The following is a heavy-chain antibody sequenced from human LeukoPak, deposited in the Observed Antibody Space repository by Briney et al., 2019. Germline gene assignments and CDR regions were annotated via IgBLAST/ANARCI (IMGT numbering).Heavy chain of an antibody. CDR1: GYSFTTYW. CDR2: IEPSDSYT. Sequence: GESLKISCKGSGYSFTTYWISWVRQMPGKGLEWMGRIEPSDSYTRYSPSFQGHVTISADKSITTAYLQWSSLRASDTAMYYCARTDSAYEYLDYWGQGTLVTVSS. CDR3: ARTDSAYEYLDY. V-gene: IGHV5-10-1*01. J-gene: IGHJ4*02. D-gene: IGHD5-12*01.